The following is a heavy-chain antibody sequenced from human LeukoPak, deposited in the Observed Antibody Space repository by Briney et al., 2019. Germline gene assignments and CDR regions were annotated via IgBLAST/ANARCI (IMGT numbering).Heavy chain of an antibody. D-gene: IGHD3-16*01. Sequence: PSETLSLTCAVYGGSFSGYYWSWIRQPRGKGLEWIGEINHSGSTNYNPSLKSRVTISVDTSKNQFSLKLSSVTAADTAVYYCATLGVPNIVWEDYYYYGMDVWGQGTTVTVSS. J-gene: IGHJ6*02. CDR3: ATLGVPNIVWEDYYYYGMDV. CDR1: GGSFSGYY. CDR2: INHSGST. V-gene: IGHV4-34*01.